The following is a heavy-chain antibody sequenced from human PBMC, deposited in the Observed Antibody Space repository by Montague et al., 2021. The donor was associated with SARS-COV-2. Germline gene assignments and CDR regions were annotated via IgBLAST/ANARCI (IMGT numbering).Heavy chain of an antibody. CDR2: ISYTSST. D-gene: IGHD2-8*01. CDR3: ARQLPSYCATNKCYPYYFDG. Sequence: SETLSLTCTVSGGSISSPYYYWVWIRQSPGKGLEWIVSISYTSSTNYNPSLRSRVSFSMDTTKNHFSLSLSSVTVADTAVYFCARQLPSYCATNKCYPYYFDGWGQGALVTVSS. CDR1: GGSISSPYYY. V-gene: IGHV4-39*01. J-gene: IGHJ4*02.